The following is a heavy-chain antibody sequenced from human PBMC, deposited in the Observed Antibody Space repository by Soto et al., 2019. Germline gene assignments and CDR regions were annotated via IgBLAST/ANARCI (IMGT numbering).Heavy chain of an antibody. CDR1: GYTFSTYG. D-gene: IGHD1-1*01. J-gene: IGHJ5*02. CDR3: ARDWKGAEGFDP. CDR2: IGADNGDT. V-gene: IGHV1-18*01. Sequence: QVQLVQSGAEVKKPGASVKVSCKASGYTFSTYGFSWVRQAPGQGLEWMGWIGADNGDTNYAQNFQGRVTMTTDTSTTTSYMELRSHTSDDTAVYFCARDWKGAEGFDPWGQGTLVTVSS.